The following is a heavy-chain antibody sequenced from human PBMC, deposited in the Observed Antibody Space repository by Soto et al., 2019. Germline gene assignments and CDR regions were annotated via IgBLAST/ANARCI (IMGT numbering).Heavy chain of an antibody. CDR1: GGTFNNYA. Sequence: QVRLVQSGTEVKRPGSSVKVSCKTSGGTFNNYAMSWVRQAPGHGLEWMGEIIPMLGTVNYAPKFQGRVTITADTSTITAYMELKKVRSEDTAVYYCARVPCSITSCYSMDYWGQGTLVTVSS. CDR2: IIPMLGTV. V-gene: IGHV1-69*06. D-gene: IGHD2-2*01. CDR3: ARVPCSITSCYSMDY. J-gene: IGHJ4*02.